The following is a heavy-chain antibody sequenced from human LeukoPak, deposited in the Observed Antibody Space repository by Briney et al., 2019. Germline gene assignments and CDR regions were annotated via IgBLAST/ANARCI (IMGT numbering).Heavy chain of an antibody. V-gene: IGHV3-9*01. D-gene: IGHD6-19*01. CDR2: ISWNSGSI. J-gene: IGHJ4*02. CDR3: AKADGFGVAGTADY. CDR1: GFTFDDYA. Sequence: GGSLRLSCAASGFTFDDYAMHWVRQAPGKGLGWVSGISWNSGSIGYADSVKGRFTISRDKAKNSLYLQMNSLRAEDTALYYCAKADGFGVAGTADYWGQGTLVTVSS.